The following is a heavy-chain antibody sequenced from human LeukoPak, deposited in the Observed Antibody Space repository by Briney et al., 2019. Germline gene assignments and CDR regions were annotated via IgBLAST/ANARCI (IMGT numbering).Heavy chain of an antibody. V-gene: IGHV4-39*02. CDR1: GGSISSSSYY. D-gene: IGHD6-13*01. Sequence: SETLSLTCTVSGGSISSSSYYWGWIRQPPGKGLEWIGSIYYSGSTYYNPSLKSRAAISVDTSKNQFSLKLSSVTAADTAVYYCARDHSSSWYPFDYWGQGTLVTVSS. CDR2: IYYSGST. J-gene: IGHJ4*02. CDR3: ARDHSSSWYPFDY.